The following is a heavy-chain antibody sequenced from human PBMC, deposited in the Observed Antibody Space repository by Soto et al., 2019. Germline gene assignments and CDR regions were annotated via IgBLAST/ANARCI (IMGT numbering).Heavy chain of an antibody. J-gene: IGHJ6*02. V-gene: IGHV4-30-4*01. Sequence: SETLSLTCTVSGGSISSGDYYWSWIRQPPGKGLEWIGYIYYSGSTYYNPSLKSRVTISVDTSKNQFSLKLSSVTAADTAVYYCARGPNWVFYGMDVWGQGTTVTVSS. CDR2: IYYSGST. D-gene: IGHD1-1*01. CDR1: GGSISSGDYY. CDR3: ARGPNWVFYGMDV.